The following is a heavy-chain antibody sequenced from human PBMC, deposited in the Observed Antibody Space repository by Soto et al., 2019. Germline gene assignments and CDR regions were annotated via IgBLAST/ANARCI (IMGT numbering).Heavy chain of an antibody. Sequence: QVQLQQWGAGLLKPSETLSLTCTVYGGSFSDYYWSWIRQPPGKGLEWIGEISHSGSTNYNPSLKSLVTISVDTSKNQFSLKLSSVTAADTAVYYCASAGIGTYWGQGTLVTVSS. CDR3: ASAGIGTY. D-gene: IGHD6-13*01. CDR2: ISHSGST. V-gene: IGHV4-34*01. J-gene: IGHJ4*02. CDR1: GGSFSDYY.